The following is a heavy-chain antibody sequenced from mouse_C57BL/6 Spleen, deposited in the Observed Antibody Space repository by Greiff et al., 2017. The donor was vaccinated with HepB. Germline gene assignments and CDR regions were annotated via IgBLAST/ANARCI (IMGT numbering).Heavy chain of an antibody. J-gene: IGHJ1*03. D-gene: IGHD1-1*01. CDR3: TRNDGSSYPSWYFDV. CDR1: GFTFSDAW. Sequence: EVKLQESGGGLVQPGGSMKLSCAASGFTFSDAWMDWVRQSPEKGLEWVAEIRNKANNHATYYAESVKGRFTISRDDSKSSVYLQMNSLRAEDTGSYYCTRNDGSSYPSWYFDVWGTGTTVTVSS. CDR2: IRNKANNHAT. V-gene: IGHV6-6*01.